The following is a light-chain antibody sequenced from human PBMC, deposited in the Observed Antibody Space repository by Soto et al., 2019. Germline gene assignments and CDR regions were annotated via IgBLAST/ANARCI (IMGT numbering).Light chain of an antibody. J-gene: IGKJ2*01. CDR2: DAS. CDR3: QQRSNWPPVYT. Sequence: EIVLTQSPATLSLSPGERATLSCRASQSVSSYLAWYQQKPGQAPRLLIYDASNRATGIPARFSGSGSGTDFTLTISSVEPEDFAVHYCQQRSNWPPVYTFGQGTKLEIK. CDR1: QSVSSY. V-gene: IGKV3-11*01.